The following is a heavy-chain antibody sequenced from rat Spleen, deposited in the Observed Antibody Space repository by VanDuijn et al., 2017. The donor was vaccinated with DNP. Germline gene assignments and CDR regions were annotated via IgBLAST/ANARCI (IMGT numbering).Heavy chain of an antibody. CDR3: ARSDSYGFPY. Sequence: EVQLVESGGGLIQPGMSLRLSCVASGFTFSNYGMAWVRQAPKKGLEWVASISYDGSSTYYRDSVKGRFTISRDNAQSTLYLQMDSLRSEDTATYYCARSDSYGFPYWGQGTLVTVSS. CDR1: GFTFSNYG. V-gene: IGHV5-29*01. J-gene: IGHJ3*01. D-gene: IGHD1-2*01. CDR2: ISYDGSST.